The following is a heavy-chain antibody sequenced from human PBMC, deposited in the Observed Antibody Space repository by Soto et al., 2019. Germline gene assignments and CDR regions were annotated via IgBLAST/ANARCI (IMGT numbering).Heavy chain of an antibody. CDR1: GGSISSGGYY. V-gene: IGHV4-31*03. D-gene: IGHD3-22*01. J-gene: IGHJ5*02. CDR3: ARCDVITNNGFDP. Sequence: QVQLQESGPGLVKPSQTLSLTCTVSGGSISSGGYYWSWIRQHPGKGLEWIGYIYYSGSTSYHPSLKSRVTISVDTSKNQFSLKLSSVTAADTAVYYCARCDVITNNGFDPWGQGTLVTVSS. CDR2: IYYSGST.